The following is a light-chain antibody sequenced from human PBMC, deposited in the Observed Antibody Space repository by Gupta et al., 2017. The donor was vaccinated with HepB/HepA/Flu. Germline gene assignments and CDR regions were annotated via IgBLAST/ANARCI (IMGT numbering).Light chain of an antibody. Sequence: QSVPTQPPSASGTPGQRVDISCSGSKSNIGSNHVYWYQQFPGSPPKLLIYRTTQRPSGVPDRFSASKSGTSASLAISGLRPEDEADYYCAAWDDSLRGHWVFGGGTKVTVL. J-gene: IGLJ3*02. CDR2: RTT. V-gene: IGLV1-47*01. CDR1: KSNIGSNH. CDR3: AAWDDSLRGHWV.